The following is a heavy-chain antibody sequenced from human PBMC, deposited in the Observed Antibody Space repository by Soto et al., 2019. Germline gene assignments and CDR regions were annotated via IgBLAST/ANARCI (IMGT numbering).Heavy chain of an antibody. J-gene: IGHJ4*02. V-gene: IGHV3-23*01. CDR3: AKTDKFHSQSSGWANRFDS. Sequence: EVQLLESGGDLAQPGGSLRLICAASGFTFSNYAMTWVRQSPGKGLEWVSTITSAGSTFYGDTVKGRFTISRDNSKSTLYLQMNSLGAEDTAVYYCAKTDKFHSQSSGWANRFDSWGQGTLATVSS. CDR1: GFTFSNYA. CDR2: ITSAGST. D-gene: IGHD6-19*01.